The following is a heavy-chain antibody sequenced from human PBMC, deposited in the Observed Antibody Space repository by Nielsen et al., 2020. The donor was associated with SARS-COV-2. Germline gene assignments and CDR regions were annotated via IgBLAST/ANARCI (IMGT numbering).Heavy chain of an antibody. D-gene: IGHD4-17*01. J-gene: IGHJ5*02. CDR3: ARESATVHWFDP. CDR2: INHSGST. V-gene: IGHV4-34*01. Sequence: SETLSLTCAVYGGSFSGYYWSWIRQPPGKGLEWIGEINHSGSTNYNPSLKSRVTISVDTSKNQFSLKLSSVTAADTAVYYCARESATVHWFDPWGQGTLVTVSS. CDR1: GGSFSGYY.